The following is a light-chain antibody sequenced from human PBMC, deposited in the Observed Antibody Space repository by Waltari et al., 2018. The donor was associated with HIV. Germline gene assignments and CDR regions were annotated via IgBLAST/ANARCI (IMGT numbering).Light chain of an antibody. CDR1: SSDVGGYNY. J-gene: IGLJ3*02. CDR2: DVT. Sequence: QSALTQPRSVSGSPGQSVTISCTGTSSDVGGYNYVSWYQQHPGKAPKLMIYDVTKRPSGVPDRFSGSKSGNTASLTISGLQAEDEADYVCCSYAGGYTLVFGGGTKLTVL. V-gene: IGLV2-11*01. CDR3: CSYAGGYTLV.